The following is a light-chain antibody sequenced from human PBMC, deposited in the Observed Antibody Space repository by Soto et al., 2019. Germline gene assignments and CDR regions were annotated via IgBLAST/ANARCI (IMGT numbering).Light chain of an antibody. CDR2: GAT. J-gene: IGKJ4*01. CDR1: QTVRDN. Sequence: EVVMTQSPATLSVSPGERATLSCRASQTVRDNLGWYQQKPGQPPRLLIYGATTRATGIPARFSGSGSGTEVTLTISRLQSEDVAVYYGQQYNNWPLTVGGGTKVEIK. V-gene: IGKV3D-15*01. CDR3: QQYNNWPLT.